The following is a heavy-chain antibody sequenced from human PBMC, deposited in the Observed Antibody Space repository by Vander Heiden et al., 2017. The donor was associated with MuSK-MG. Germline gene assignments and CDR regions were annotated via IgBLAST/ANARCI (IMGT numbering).Heavy chain of an antibody. Sequence: EVQLLASGGGLVQPGGSLRPSCAASGCTFRSYAMSWVRQAPGKGLEWVSAISGSGGSTYYADSVKGRFTISRDNSKNTLYLQMNSLRAEDTAVYYCARPIVGATYDAFDIWGQGTMVTVSS. V-gene: IGHV3-23*01. D-gene: IGHD1-26*01. CDR3: ARPIVGATYDAFDI. CDR1: GCTFRSYA. CDR2: ISGSGGST. J-gene: IGHJ3*02.